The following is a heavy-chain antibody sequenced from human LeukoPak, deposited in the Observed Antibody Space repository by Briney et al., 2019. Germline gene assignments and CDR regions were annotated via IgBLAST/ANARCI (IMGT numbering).Heavy chain of an antibody. Sequence: KTGGSLRLSCAASGFSSSSYWMNWVRQAPGKGLEWVSSISSSSSYIYYADSVKGRFTISRDNAKNSLYLQMNSLRAEDTAVYYCARDQGYSSSWYDYWGQGTLVTVSS. V-gene: IGHV3-21*01. CDR2: ISSSSSYI. CDR3: ARDQGYSSSWYDY. J-gene: IGHJ4*02. D-gene: IGHD6-13*01. CDR1: GFSSSSYW.